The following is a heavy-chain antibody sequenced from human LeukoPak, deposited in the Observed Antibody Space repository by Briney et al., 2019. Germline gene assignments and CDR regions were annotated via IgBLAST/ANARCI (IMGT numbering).Heavy chain of an antibody. CDR2: IHDDGRT. D-gene: IGHD3/OR15-3a*01. CDR3: AKVLTAPGLDL. J-gene: IGHJ5*02. CDR1: GGSMSDSIT. V-gene: IGHV4/OR15-8*01. Sequence: PSETLSLTCSVSGGSMSDSITWGWVRQPPGRGLEWLANIHDDGRTAPNPSLRSRLTISQDRSKNQFSLKVSSVTAADTAFYYCAKVLTAPGLDLWGQGILVTVSS.